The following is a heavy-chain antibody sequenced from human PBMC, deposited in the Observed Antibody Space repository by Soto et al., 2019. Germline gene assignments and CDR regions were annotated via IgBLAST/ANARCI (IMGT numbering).Heavy chain of an antibody. CDR3: ARDPYYSGYDSYYCYGMDV. J-gene: IGHJ6*01. Sequence: SETLSLTCAVYGGSFSGYYWSWIRQPPGKGLEWIGEINHSGSTNYNPSLKSRVTISVDTSKNQFSLKLSSVTAADTAVYYCARDPYYSGYDSYYCYGMDVWGQGTTVSGSS. D-gene: IGHD5-12*01. CDR2: INHSGST. V-gene: IGHV4-34*01. CDR1: GGSFSGYY.